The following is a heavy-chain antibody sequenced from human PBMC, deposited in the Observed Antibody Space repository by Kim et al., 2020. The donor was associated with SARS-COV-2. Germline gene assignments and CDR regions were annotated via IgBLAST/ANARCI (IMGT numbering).Heavy chain of an antibody. Sequence: GGSLRLSCTASGFTFGDYAMSWVRQAPGKGLEWVGFIRSKAYGGTTEYAASVKGRFTISRDDSKRIAYLQMNSLKTEDTAVYYCTRGLASGLYSSSWYGGFYYYYGMDVWGQGTTVTVSS. CDR3: TRGLASGLYSSSWYGGFYYYYGMDV. D-gene: IGHD6-13*01. V-gene: IGHV3-49*04. CDR2: IRSKAYGGTT. J-gene: IGHJ6*02. CDR1: GFTFGDYA.